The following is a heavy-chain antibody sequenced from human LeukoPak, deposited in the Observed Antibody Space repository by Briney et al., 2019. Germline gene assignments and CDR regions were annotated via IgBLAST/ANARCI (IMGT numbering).Heavy chain of an antibody. Sequence: GGSLRLSCAASGFNNVWMSWVRPAPGKGLEWVGRIKSRTEDGTTDYAAPVKGRFTISRDDSKNTLYLQMNGLKTEDTAVYYCTSEDQGGFDYWGQGTLVTVSS. V-gene: IGHV3-15*01. CDR2: IKSRTEDGTT. D-gene: IGHD1-26*01. J-gene: IGHJ4*02. CDR3: TSEDQGGFDY. CDR1: GFNNVW.